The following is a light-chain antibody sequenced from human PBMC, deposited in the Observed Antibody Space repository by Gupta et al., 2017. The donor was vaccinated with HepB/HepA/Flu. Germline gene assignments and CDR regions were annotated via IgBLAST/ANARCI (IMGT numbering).Light chain of an antibody. CDR1: SLRSYY. Sequence: SSELTQDPAVSVALGQTVRITCQGDSLRSYYASWYQQKPGQAPVLVIYGKTNRPSGIPDRFSGSRSGNTASLTITGAQAEDEADYYCNSRDSSGNHAFGGGTKLTVL. J-gene: IGLJ2*01. CDR3: NSRDSSGNHA. CDR2: GKT. V-gene: IGLV3-19*01.